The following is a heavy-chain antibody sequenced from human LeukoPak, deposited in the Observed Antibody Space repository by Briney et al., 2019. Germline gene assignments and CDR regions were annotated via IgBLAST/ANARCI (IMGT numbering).Heavy chain of an antibody. V-gene: IGHV3-21*01. D-gene: IGHD3-10*01. CDR2: ISSSSSYI. CDR1: GFTFSSYS. J-gene: IGHJ5*02. CDR3: ARGLVRGVGWFDP. Sequence: GGSLRLSRAASGFTFSSYSMNWVRQAPGKGLEWVSSISSSSSYIYYADSVKGRFTISRDNAKNSLYLQMNSLRAEDTAVYYCARGLVRGVGWFDPWGQGTLVTVSS.